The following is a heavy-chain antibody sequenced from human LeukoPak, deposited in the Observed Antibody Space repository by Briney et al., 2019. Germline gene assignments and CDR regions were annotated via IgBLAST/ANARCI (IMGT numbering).Heavy chain of an antibody. CDR2: ISSSSSTI. J-gene: IGHJ4*02. V-gene: IGHV3-48*01. CDR3: ARDLGYSGSYAFDY. Sequence: PGGSLRLSCAASGSTFSSYSMNWVRQAPGKGLEWVSYISSSSSTIYYADSVKGRFTISRDNAKNSLYLQTNSLRAEDTAVYYCARDLGYSGSYAFDYWGQGTLVTVSS. D-gene: IGHD1-26*01. CDR1: GSTFSSYS.